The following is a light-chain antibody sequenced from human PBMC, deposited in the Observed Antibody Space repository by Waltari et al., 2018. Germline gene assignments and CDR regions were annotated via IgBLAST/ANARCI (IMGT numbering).Light chain of an antibody. Sequence: DIVMTQSPDSLAVSLGARATINCKSSQTVLYSSDNNNYLPWYQQKLGPPPTLLIYWASTRASGVPDRFSGRESEEDCALTSSSLQAEDVAVYYCQQYYDAPRTFGQGTRVEIK. CDR3: QQYYDAPRT. J-gene: IGKJ1*01. CDR1: QTVLYSSDNNNY. CDR2: WAS. V-gene: IGKV4-1*01.